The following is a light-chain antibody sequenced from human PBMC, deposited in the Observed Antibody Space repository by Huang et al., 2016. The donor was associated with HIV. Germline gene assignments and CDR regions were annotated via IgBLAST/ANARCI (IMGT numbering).Light chain of an antibody. Sequence: EIILTQSPATLSLSPGDRATLSCRASQRVSSYLAWYQQKPGQAPRLLIYDASNRATGIPARFSGSGSGTDFTLTISSLEPEDFAVYYCQQRSNRPPLTFGGGTKVEIK. CDR1: QRVSSY. J-gene: IGKJ4*01. CDR3: QQRSNRPPLT. CDR2: DAS. V-gene: IGKV3-11*01.